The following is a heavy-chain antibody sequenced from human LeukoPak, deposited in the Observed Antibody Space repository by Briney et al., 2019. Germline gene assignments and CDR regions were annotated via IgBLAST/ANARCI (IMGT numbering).Heavy chain of an antibody. V-gene: IGHV3-23*01. CDR2: ISGSGGST. CDR3: AKDTVRGSHYYYYMDV. CDR1: GFTFSSYG. Sequence: GGSLRLSCAASGFTFSSYGMSWVRQAPGKGLEWVSAISGSGGSTYYADSVKGRFTISRDNSKSTLYLQMNSLRAEDTAVYYCAKDTVRGSHYYYYMDVWGKGTTVTVSS. D-gene: IGHD3-10*01. J-gene: IGHJ6*03.